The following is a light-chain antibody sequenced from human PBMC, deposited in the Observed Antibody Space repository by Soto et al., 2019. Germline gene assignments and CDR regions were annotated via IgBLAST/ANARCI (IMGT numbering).Light chain of an antibody. Sequence: DIVLTQSPDSLAVSLGEWATINCKSSQNVLYSSNNKNYLAWYQQKPGQPPKLLIYWASTQESGVPDRFSGSGSGTDFTLTISSLQAEDVAVYYCQQYYSAPYTFGQGTKLEIK. J-gene: IGKJ2*01. CDR2: WAS. CDR3: QQYYSAPYT. CDR1: QNVLYSSNNKNY. V-gene: IGKV4-1*01.